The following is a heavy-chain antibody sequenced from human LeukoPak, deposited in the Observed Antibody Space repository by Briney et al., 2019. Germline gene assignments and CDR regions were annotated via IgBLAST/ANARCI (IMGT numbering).Heavy chain of an antibody. CDR2: ISYDGSNK. CDR3: ARDGYGDRSHDY. Sequence: GGSLRLSCAASGFTFSSYAMHWVRQAPGKGLEWVAVISYDGSNKYYADSVKGRFTISRDNSKNTLYLQMNSLRSEDTAVYYCARDGYGDRSHDYWGQGTLVTVSS. V-gene: IGHV3-30*04. CDR1: GFTFSSYA. D-gene: IGHD4-17*01. J-gene: IGHJ4*01.